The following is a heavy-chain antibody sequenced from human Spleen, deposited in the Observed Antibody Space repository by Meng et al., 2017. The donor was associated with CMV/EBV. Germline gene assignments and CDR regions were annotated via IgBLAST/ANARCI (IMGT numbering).Heavy chain of an antibody. Sequence: LTGHYIHGVRQAPGQGLEWMGWINPNSGFTNYAQKFQGRVTITKDTSFTTAYMDLSRLRSDDTAMYYCARGLEDFVVEPPTVWSDFWGQGTLVTVSS. CDR3: ARGLEDFVVEPPTVWSDF. J-gene: IGHJ4*02. V-gene: IGHV1-2*02. D-gene: IGHD2-15*01. CDR1: LTGHY. CDR2: INPNSGFT.